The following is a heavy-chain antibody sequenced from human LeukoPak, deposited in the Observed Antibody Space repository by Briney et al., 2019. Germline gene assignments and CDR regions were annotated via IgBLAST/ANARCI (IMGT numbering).Heavy chain of an antibody. CDR2: IHYSGST. Sequence: XSETXSXXCTVSGGSISSYYWSWIRQPPGKGLEWIGYIHYSGSTNYIPSLKSRVTISVDTSKNQFSLKLSSVTAADTAVYYCARGGSYGRLFDYWGQGTLVTVSS. CDR1: GGSISSYY. J-gene: IGHJ4*02. CDR3: ARGGSYGRLFDY. V-gene: IGHV4-59*01. D-gene: IGHD3-16*01.